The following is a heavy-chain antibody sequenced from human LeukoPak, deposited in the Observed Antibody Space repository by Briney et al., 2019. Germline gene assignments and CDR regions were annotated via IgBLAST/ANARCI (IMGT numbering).Heavy chain of an antibody. CDR1: GFTVSSNH. Sequence: GGSLRLSCAASGFTVSSNHMSWVRQAPGKGLEWVSIIYSGGSTYYADSVKGRFTISRDNSKNTLYLQMNSLRAEDTAVYYCARDSSSGQEYWGQGTLVTVSS. CDR3: ARDSSSGQEY. V-gene: IGHV3-53*01. D-gene: IGHD6-13*01. J-gene: IGHJ4*02. CDR2: IYSGGST.